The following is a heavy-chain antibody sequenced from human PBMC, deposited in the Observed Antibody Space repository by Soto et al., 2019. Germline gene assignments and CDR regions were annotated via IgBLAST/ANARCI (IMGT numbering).Heavy chain of an antibody. CDR2: IVVGSGNT. D-gene: IGHD1-26*01. V-gene: IGHV1-58*01. CDR1: GFTFTSSA. J-gene: IGHJ6*02. CDR3: AADNNSGSYYYYYVMDV. Sequence: SVKVSCKASGFTFTSSAVQWVRQARGQRLEWIGWIVVGSGNTNYAQKFQERVTITRDMSTSTAYMELSSLRSEDTAVYYCAADNNSGSYYYYYVMDVWGQGTTVTVSS.